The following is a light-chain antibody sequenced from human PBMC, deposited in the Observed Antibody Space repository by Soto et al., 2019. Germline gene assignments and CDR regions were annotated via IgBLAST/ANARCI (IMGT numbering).Light chain of an antibody. V-gene: IGKV1-5*03. Sequence: DIQMTQSPSTLSGSVGDRVTITFRASQTISSWLAWYQQKPGKAPKLLIYKASTLKSGVPSRFSGSGSGTEFTLTISSLQPDDFATYYCLQYQSYSGTFGQGTKVDIK. J-gene: IGKJ1*01. CDR3: LQYQSYSGT. CDR1: QTISSW. CDR2: KAS.